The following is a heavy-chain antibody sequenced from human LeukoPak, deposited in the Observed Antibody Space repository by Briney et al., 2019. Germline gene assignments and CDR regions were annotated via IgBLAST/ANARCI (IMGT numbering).Heavy chain of an antibody. CDR3: ARQRTTRNAFDI. D-gene: IGHD4-17*01. CDR1: GGSISSSSYC. V-gene: IGHV4-39*01. CDR2: IYYSGST. J-gene: IGHJ3*02. Sequence: PSETLSLTCTVSGGSISSSSYCWGWIRQPPGMGLEWIGSIYYSGSTYYNPSLKSRVTISVDTSKNQFSLKLSSVTAADTAVYYCARQRTTRNAFDIWGQGTMVTVSS.